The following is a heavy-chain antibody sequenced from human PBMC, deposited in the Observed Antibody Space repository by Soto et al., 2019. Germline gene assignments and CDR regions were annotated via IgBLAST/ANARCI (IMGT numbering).Heavy chain of an antibody. V-gene: IGHV4-38-2*01. D-gene: IGHD2-21*02. Sequence: SETLSLTCGVSGYSISSGYYWGWIRQPPGKGLEWIGSVYHSGRTYYNPSLRSRVTISVDTSKNQFSLKLSSVTAADTALYYCARGGDIGVVTSNFPDYWGQGTLVTVSS. CDR1: GYSISSGYY. CDR3: ARGGDIGVVTSNFPDY. J-gene: IGHJ4*02. CDR2: VYHSGRT.